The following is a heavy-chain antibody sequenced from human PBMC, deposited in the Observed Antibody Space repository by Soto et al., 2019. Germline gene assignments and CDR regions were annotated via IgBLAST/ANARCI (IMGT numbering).Heavy chain of an antibody. CDR1: GYSLTSYW. Sequence: GESLKISCKGSGYSLTSYWIGWVRQMSGKGLEWMGIIYPGDSDTRYSPSFQGQVTISADKSINTAYLQWSTLKASDTAMYYCARRSMNCTGGSCYPYYFDYWGQGTLVTVSS. D-gene: IGHD2-15*01. CDR3: ARRSMNCTGGSCYPYYFDY. J-gene: IGHJ4*02. V-gene: IGHV5-51*01. CDR2: IYPGDSDT.